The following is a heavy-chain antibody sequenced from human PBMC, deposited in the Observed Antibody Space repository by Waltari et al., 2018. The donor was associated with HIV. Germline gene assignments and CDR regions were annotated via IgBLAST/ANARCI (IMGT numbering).Heavy chain of an antibody. D-gene: IGHD3-22*01. V-gene: IGHV3-53*01. Sequence: EVLLAESGGGLIQPGGSLGLSCTASNFSISGRHVTWIRQAPGGSLEWVAVIYPDATTHYADSVSGRFTISRAKSRTKVFLLMNSLFVDDTATYFCATGVRYYGPWGQGTRVTVSS. CDR2: IYPDATT. CDR3: ATGVRYYGP. CDR1: NFSISGRH. J-gene: IGHJ5*02.